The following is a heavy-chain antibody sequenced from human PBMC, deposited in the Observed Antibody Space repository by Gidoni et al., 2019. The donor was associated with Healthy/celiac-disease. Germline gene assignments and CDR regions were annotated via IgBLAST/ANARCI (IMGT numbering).Heavy chain of an antibody. CDR3: ARGRYRRMTTVTAYYYYYGMDV. CDR1: GFTFSSYA. V-gene: IGHV3-30-3*01. J-gene: IGHJ6*02. D-gene: IGHD4-4*01. CDR2: ISYDGSNK. Sequence: QVQLVESGGGVVQPGRSLRLACAASGFTFSSYAMHWVSQAPGKGLEWVAVISYDGSNKYYADSVKGRFTISRDNSKNTLYLQMNSLRAEDTAVYYCARGRYRRMTTVTAYYYYYGMDVWGQGTTVTVSS.